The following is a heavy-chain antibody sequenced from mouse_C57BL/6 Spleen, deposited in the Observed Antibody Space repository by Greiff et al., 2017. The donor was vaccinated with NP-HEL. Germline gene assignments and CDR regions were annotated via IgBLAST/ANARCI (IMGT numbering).Heavy chain of an antibody. CDR1: GYTFTSYT. CDR3: ARDDGLGYFDY. V-gene: IGHV1-4*01. Sequence: VQLVESGAELARPGASVKMSCKASGYTFTSYTMHWVKQRPGQGLEWIGYINPSSGYTKYNQKFKDKATLTADKSSSTAYMQLSSLTSEDSAVYYCARDDGLGYFDYWGQGTTLTVSS. J-gene: IGHJ2*01. D-gene: IGHD4-1*01. CDR2: INPSSGYT.